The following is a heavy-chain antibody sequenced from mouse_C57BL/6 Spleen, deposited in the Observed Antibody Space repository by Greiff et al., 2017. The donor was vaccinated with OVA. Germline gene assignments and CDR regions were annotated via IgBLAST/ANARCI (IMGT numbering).Heavy chain of an antibody. J-gene: IGHJ2*01. CDR3: GRNRGEGNFDD. CDR1: GFSLTSDG. D-gene: IGHD3-3*01. CDR2: IWSGGST. V-gene: IGHV2-2*01. Sequence: QVQLQQSGPGLVQPSQRLSITCTVSGFSLTSDGVHWVRQSPGKGLEWLGVIWSGGSTDYNAAFISRLSISKDKSKSQVFLKMNSLQADDTAIYYCGRNRGEGNFDDWGQGTTRTVSS.